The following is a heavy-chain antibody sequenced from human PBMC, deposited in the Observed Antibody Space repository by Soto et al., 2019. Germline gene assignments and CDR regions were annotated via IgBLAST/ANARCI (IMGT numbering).Heavy chain of an antibody. D-gene: IGHD3-10*01. CDR1: GFTFSSYG. CDR2: IWYDGSNK. CDR3: ARDAVGGFGGGYGMDV. J-gene: IGHJ6*02. V-gene: IGHV3-33*01. Sequence: PGGSLRLSCAASGFTFSSYGMHWVRQAPGKGLEWVAVIWYDGSNKYYADSVKGRFTISRDNSKNTLYQQMNSLRAEDTVVYYCARDAVGGFGGGYGMDVWGQGTTVTVSS.